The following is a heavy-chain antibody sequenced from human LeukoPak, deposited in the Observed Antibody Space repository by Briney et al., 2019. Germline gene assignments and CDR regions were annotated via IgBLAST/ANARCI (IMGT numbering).Heavy chain of an antibody. CDR1: GYSFTSYW. D-gene: IGHD3-9*01. Sequence: GESLKISCKDPGYSFTSYWIGWVRQMPGKGLEWRGIIYPGDSDTRYSPTCQRQVTISADKSISHAYLQWSSVKASDTAMYYCARRWSSHILTGQYYLDYWGQGTLVTVSS. V-gene: IGHV5-51*01. CDR2: IYPGDSDT. J-gene: IGHJ4*02. CDR3: ARRWSSHILTGQYYLDY.